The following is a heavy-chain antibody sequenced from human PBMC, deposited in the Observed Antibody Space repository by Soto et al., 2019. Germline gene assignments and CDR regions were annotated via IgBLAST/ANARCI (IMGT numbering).Heavy chain of an antibody. CDR3: VRSSSGCFDH. V-gene: IGHV3-74*01. CDR1: GFTLSYYW. D-gene: IGHD5-18*01. Sequence: EVQLLESGGGLVQPGGTLTLSCAASGFTLSYYWMHWVRQAPGRGLVWVSRVNYDGTSAHYADSVKGRFTISRDNAKNTLCLQMSSLRAEDSAIYYCVRSSSGCFDHWGQGAVVTVSS. J-gene: IGHJ4*02. CDR2: VNYDGTSA.